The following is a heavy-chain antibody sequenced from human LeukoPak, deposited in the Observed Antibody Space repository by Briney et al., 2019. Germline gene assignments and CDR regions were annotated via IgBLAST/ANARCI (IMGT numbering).Heavy chain of an antibody. Sequence: GGSLRLSRAASGFTFSSYAMSWVRQAPGKGLEWVSAISGSGGSTYYADSVKGRFTISRDNSKNTLYLQMNSLRAEDTAVYYCAKDPDIVVVPAVYFDYWGQGTLVTVSS. CDR2: ISGSGGST. CDR3: AKDPDIVVVPAVYFDY. J-gene: IGHJ4*02. CDR1: GFTFSSYA. D-gene: IGHD2-2*01. V-gene: IGHV3-23*01.